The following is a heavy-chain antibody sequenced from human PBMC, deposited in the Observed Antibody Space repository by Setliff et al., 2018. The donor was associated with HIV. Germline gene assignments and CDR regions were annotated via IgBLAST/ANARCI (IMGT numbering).Heavy chain of an antibody. J-gene: IGHJ4*02. Sequence: KPSETLSLTCTVSGASISSYSWSWIRQSPGKRLEWIGYIHSYGSTDYNPSLESRVTILVDTSKNLFSLKLSSVTPADTAVYYCARGIDNFWSGYVRWGQGTLVTVSS. CDR2: IHSYGST. D-gene: IGHD3-3*01. CDR3: ARGIDNFWSGYVR. V-gene: IGHV4-59*01. CDR1: GASISSYS.